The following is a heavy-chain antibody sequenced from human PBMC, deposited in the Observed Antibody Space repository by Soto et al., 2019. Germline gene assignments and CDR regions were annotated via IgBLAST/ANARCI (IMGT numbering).Heavy chain of an antibody. J-gene: IGHJ6*03. CDR1: ELTSGGRS. CDR2: IDKVGTAS. CDR3: ARGWFGPDV. Sequence: EVQLLDPGGGLVSLGGSLRLPCAPPELTSGGRSWPWFRQAPGKGLGWVSGIDKVGTASTYADPVKGRFTSSRDNAKNTVYLQMNSLRVEDTAVYYCARGWFGPDVWGKGTTVTVSS. V-gene: IGHV3-74*01. D-gene: IGHD3-10*01.